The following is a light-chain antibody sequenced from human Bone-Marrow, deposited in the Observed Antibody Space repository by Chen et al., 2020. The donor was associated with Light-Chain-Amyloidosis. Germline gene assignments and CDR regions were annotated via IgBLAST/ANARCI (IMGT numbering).Light chain of an antibody. CDR2: RDT. CDR1: DLPTKY. J-gene: IGLJ2*01. CDR3: QSADSSGIYGVI. V-gene: IGLV3-25*03. Sequence: SYELTQPHSVSVSPGQTARVTCSGDDLPTKYAYWYQQKPGQAPVLVMHRDTERPSGVSERFSGSSSGTTATLPIIGVQAEDDAAYHCQSADSSGIYGVIFGGGTKLTVL.